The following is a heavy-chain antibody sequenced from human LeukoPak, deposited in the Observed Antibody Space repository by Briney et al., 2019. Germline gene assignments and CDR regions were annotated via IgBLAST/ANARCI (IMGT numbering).Heavy chain of an antibody. V-gene: IGHV6-1*01. J-gene: IGHJ4*02. CDR3: ARDGDYVWGSYRYSYFDY. CDR1: GDSFSSNSAA. CDR2: TYYRSKWYN. Sequence: SQTFSLTCAISGDSFSSNSAAWNWIRQSPSRGLEWLGRTYYRSKWYNDYAVSVKSRITVNPDTSKNQFSLQLNSVTPEDTAVYYCARDGDYVWGSYRYSYFDYWGQGTLVTVSS. D-gene: IGHD3-16*02.